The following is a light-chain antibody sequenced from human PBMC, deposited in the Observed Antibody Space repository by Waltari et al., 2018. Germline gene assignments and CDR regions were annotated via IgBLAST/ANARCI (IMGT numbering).Light chain of an antibody. CDR1: PAINLDSYR. CDR3: MIWHSSAHVA. V-gene: IGLV5-45*02. Sequence: QAVLTPPSSLPASPGASASPPCTLRPAINLDSYRIYWSPQHPGSPPQYLLRYKSDSDKQQGSGVPSRFSGSKDASANAGILLISGLQSEDEADYYCMIWHSSAHVAFGGGTKLTLL. J-gene: IGLJ2*01. CDR2: YKSDSDK.